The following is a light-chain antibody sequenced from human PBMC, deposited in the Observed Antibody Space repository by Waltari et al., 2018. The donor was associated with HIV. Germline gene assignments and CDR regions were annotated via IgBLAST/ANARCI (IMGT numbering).Light chain of an antibody. J-gene: IGLJ2*01. V-gene: IGLV1-44*01. CDR1: RSNP. CDR3: AAWDDTLSGYVA. CDR2: SNN. Sequence: QSVLTQPPSASGTPGQRVTISCSGSRSNPLSWYQQLPGTAPKLLIHSNNQRPSGVPDRFSGSKSGTSASLAISGLQSEDEADYYCAAWDDTLSGYVAFGGGTKLTVL.